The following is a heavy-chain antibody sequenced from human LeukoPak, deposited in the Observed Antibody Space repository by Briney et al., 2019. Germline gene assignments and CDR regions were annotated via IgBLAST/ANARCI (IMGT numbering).Heavy chain of an antibody. CDR1: GGSISSYY. CDR2: IYYSGST. J-gene: IGHJ6*02. V-gene: IGHV4-59*01. CDR3: ARGQHLKNYSMDV. D-gene: IGHD6-13*01. Sequence: PSETLSLTCTVSGGSISSYYWSWIRQPPGKGLEWIGYIYYSGSTNYNPSLKSRVTISVDTSKNQFSLKLSSVTAADTAVYYCARGQHLKNYSMDVWGQGTTVTVSS.